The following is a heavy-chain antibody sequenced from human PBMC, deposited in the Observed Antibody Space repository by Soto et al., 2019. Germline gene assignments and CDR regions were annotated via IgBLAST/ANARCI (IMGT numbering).Heavy chain of an antibody. CDR3: ARDAPSADSWSGYSYGMDV. V-gene: IGHV3-48*03. D-gene: IGHD3-3*01. CDR1: GFTFSSYE. J-gene: IGHJ6*02. CDR2: ISVGGTI. Sequence: EVQLVESGGGLVQPGGSLRLSCAASGFTFSSYEMNWVRQAPGKGLEWVSYISVGGTIYYADSVKGRFTISRDNAKNSLYLQMNSLRAEDTAVYYCARDAPSADSWSGYSYGMDVWGQGTTVTVSS.